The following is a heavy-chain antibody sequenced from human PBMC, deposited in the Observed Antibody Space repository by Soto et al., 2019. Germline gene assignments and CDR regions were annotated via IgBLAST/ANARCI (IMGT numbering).Heavy chain of an antibody. CDR2: IIPIFGTA. CDR1: GGTFSSYA. CDR3: ARVRCYDGSGSYYNVDY. Sequence: QVQLVQSGAEVQKPGSSVKVSCKASGGTFSSYAISWVRPAPGQGLEWMGGIIPIFGTANYAQKFQGRDTITADESTSTAYMELSSLRSEDTAVYYCARVRCYDGSGSYYNVDYWGQGTLVTVSS. V-gene: IGHV1-69*01. J-gene: IGHJ4*02. D-gene: IGHD3-10*01.